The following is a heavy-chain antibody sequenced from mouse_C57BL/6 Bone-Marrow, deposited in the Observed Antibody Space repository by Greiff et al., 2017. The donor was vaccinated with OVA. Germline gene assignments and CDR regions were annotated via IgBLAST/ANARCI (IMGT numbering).Heavy chain of an antibody. D-gene: IGHD1-1*01. Sequence: VQLVESGAELVRPGASVTLSCKASGYTFTDYEMHWVKQTPVHGLEWIGAIDPETGGTAYNQKFKGKAILTADKSSSTAYMELRSLTSEDSAVYYCNYYGSSFLFFDYWGQGTTLTVSS. CDR1: GYTFTDYE. CDR3: NYYGSSFLFFDY. CDR2: IDPETGGT. V-gene: IGHV1-15*01. J-gene: IGHJ2*01.